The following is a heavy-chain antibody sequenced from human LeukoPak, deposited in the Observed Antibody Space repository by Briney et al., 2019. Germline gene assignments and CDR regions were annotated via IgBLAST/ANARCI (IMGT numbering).Heavy chain of an antibody. V-gene: IGHV4-39*01. CDR3: ARQGTTSPQHYFYYYGMDV. J-gene: IGHJ6*02. D-gene: IGHD2-2*01. CDR2: IYYSGST. CDR1: GGSISISNYY. Sequence: SETLSLTCTVSGGSISISNYYWGWIRQPPGRRLEWFGSIYYSGSTYYNPSLKSRVTISVDTSKNQFSLKLSSVTAADTAVYYCARQGTTSPQHYFYYYGMDVWGQGTTVTVSS.